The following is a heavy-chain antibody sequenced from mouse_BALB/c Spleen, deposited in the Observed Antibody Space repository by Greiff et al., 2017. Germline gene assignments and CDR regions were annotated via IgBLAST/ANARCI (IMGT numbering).Heavy chain of an antibody. CDR1: GFAFSSYD. D-gene: IGHD1-1*02. V-gene: IGHV5-12-1*01. J-gene: IGHJ1*01. CDR2: ISSGGGST. CDR3: ARQGYYLNWYFDV. Sequence: EVQRVESGGGLVKPGGSLKLSCAASGFAFSSYDMSWVRQTPEKRLEWVAYISSGGGSTYYPDTVKGRFTISRDNAKNTLYLQMSSLKSEDTAMYYCARQGYYLNWYFDVWGAGTTVTVSS.